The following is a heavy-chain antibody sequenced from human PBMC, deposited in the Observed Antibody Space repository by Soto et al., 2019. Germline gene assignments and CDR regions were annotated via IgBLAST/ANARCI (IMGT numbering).Heavy chain of an antibody. CDR1: GFTFSSHG. J-gene: IGHJ4*02. D-gene: IGHD3-10*01. CDR3: ARWGDNNVFDY. CDR2: IWYDGSEK. Sequence: GGSLSLSCGSSGFTFSSHGMHWVRQAPGKGLKWVAVIWYDGSEKYYADSVKGRFTISRDNSKNMVWLQMNSLRAEDTAVYYCARWGDNNVFDYWGQGTPVTVSS. V-gene: IGHV3-33*01.